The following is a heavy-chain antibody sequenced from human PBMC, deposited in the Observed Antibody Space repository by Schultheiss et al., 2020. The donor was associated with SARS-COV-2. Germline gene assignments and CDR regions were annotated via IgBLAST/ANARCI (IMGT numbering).Heavy chain of an antibody. Sequence: GGSLRLSCAASGFTFSSYAMSWVRQAPGKGLEWVSYISSSSSYTNYADSVKGRFTISRDNAKNSLYLQMNSLRAEDTAVYYCAKQLATPLNYYYYGMDVWGQGTTVTVSS. V-gene: IGHV3-21*05. CDR3: AKQLATPLNYYYYGMDV. CDR2: ISSSSSYT. D-gene: IGHD2-15*01. J-gene: IGHJ6*02. CDR1: GFTFSSYA.